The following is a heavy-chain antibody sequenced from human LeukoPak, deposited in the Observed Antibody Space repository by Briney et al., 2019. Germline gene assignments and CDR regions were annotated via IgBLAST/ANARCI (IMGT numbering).Heavy chain of an antibody. CDR3: ASLTTVTRPYYFDY. V-gene: IGHV1-2*02. Sequence: GASVKVSCKASGYTFTGYYMHWVRQAPGQGLEWMGWSNPNSGGTNYAQKFQGRVTMTRDTSISTAYMELSRLRSEDTAVYYCASLTTVTRPYYFDYWGQGTLVTVSS. CDR1: GYTFTGYY. CDR2: SNPNSGGT. D-gene: IGHD4-17*01. J-gene: IGHJ4*02.